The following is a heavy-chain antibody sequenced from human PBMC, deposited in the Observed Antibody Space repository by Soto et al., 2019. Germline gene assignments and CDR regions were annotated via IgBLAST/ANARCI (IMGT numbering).Heavy chain of an antibody. J-gene: IGHJ4*02. CDR2: ISAYNTNT. Sequence: ASVKVSCKTSGYTFTSYHISWVRQAPGQGLEWMGWISAYNTNTNYAQKFQGRVTMTTDTLTSTAYMELRSLRSDDTAVYYCARVGPQGLWFGELSHWGQGTVVTVSS. CDR3: ARVGPQGLWFGELSH. V-gene: IGHV1-18*01. CDR1: GYTFTSYH. D-gene: IGHD3-10*01.